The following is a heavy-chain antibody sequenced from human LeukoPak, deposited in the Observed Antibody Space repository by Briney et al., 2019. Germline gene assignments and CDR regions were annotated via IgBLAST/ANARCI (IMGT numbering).Heavy chain of an antibody. J-gene: IGHJ4*02. V-gene: IGHV3-23*01. CDR2: IGSNGVDT. Sequence: GGSLRLSCTASGFTFSTYAMGWARQALGKGLEWVSGIGSNGVDTYYADSAKGRFTISRDNSKNTVYLQMNSLRAEDTALYYCVKAYTTSGTYSEPWGQGTLVTVSS. CDR3: VKAYTTSGTYSEP. D-gene: IGHD1-26*01. CDR1: GFTFSTYA.